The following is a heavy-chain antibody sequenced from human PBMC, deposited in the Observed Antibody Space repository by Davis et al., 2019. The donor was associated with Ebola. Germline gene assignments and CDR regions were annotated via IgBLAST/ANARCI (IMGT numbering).Heavy chain of an antibody. Sequence: GESLKISCAASGFTFSSYSMNWVRQAPGKGLEWVSSISSSSSYIYYADSVKGRFTISRDNAKNSVYLQMNSLRDEDTAVYYCARDWSQDYDFWSGPPIYYYYYYMDVWGKGTTVTVSS. D-gene: IGHD3-3*01. J-gene: IGHJ6*03. CDR3: ARDWSQDYDFWSGPPIYYYYYYMDV. CDR1: GFTFSSYS. CDR2: ISSSSSYI. V-gene: IGHV3-21*01.